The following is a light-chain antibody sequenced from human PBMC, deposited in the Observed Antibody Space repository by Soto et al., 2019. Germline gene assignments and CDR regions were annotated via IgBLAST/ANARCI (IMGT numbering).Light chain of an antibody. CDR2: EVT. CDR3: SSYAGNNTLV. Sequence: QSALTQAPSASGSPGQSVTISCTGTSSDVGRYNYVSWYQQHPAKAPILIIYEVTKRPSGVPDRFSGSKSGNTASLTVSGLQAEDEADYYCSSYAGNNTLVFGGGTKLTVL. J-gene: IGLJ2*01. CDR1: SSDVGRYNY. V-gene: IGLV2-8*01.